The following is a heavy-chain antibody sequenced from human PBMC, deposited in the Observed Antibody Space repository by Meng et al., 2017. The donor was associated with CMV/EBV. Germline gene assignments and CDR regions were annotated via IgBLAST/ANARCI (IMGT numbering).Heavy chain of an antibody. V-gene: IGHV4-38-2*02. CDR1: GYSISSGYY. J-gene: IGHJ4*02. D-gene: IGHD6-19*01. Sequence: SETLSLTCTVSGYSISSGYYWGWIRQPPGKGLEWIGSIYHSGSTYYNPSLKSRVTISVDTPKNQFSLKLSSVTAADTAVYYCARGISEAGPFDYWGQGTLVTVSS. CDR2: IYHSGST. CDR3: ARGISEAGPFDY.